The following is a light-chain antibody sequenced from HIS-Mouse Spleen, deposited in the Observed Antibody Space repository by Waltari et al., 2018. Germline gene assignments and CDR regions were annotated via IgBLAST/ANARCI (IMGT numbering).Light chain of an antibody. CDR2: GAS. V-gene: IGKV3-20*01. J-gene: IGKJ3*01. CDR3: QQYGSSP. CDR1: QRVSSSY. Sequence: EIVLTQSPGTLPLSPGERATLSCRASQRVSSSYLAWYQQKPGQAPRLLIYGASSRATGIPDRFRGSGSGTDFTLTISRLEPEDFAVYYCQQYGSSPFGPGTKVDIK.